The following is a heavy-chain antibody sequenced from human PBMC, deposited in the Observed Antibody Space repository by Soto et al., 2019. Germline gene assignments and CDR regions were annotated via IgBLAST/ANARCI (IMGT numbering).Heavy chain of an antibody. Sequence: PXXTLSLTCNVSCGSVNGYHWSWIRQPPGKGXEWIGXINNNGNTEYTXSLESRVTXSVEKSKNQISLSLTSVNAADTAVYYCAAIPRYWGKGTLVTVYS. D-gene: IGHD2-2*02. J-gene: IGHJ4*02. V-gene: IGHV4-59*02. CDR3: AAIPRY. CDR1: CGSVNGYH. CDR2: INNNGNT.